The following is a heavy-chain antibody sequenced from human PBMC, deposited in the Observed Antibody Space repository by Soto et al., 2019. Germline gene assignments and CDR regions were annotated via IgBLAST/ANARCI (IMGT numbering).Heavy chain of an antibody. V-gene: IGHV4-59*01. D-gene: IGHD6-19*01. CDR2: VYFSGST. CDR1: GGAIPGYY. Sequence: PSETLSLTCNVSGGAIPGYYWNWIRQPPGKGLEWIGYVYFSGSTKYNPSLKSRVTILVDMSRNQFSLSLTSMTSADTAVYYCSREGGAVASTVDAFDIWGQGTMVTVSS. J-gene: IGHJ3*02. CDR3: SREGGAVASTVDAFDI.